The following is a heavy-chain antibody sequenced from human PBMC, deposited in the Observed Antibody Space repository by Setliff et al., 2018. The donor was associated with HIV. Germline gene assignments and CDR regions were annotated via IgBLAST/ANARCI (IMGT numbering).Heavy chain of an antibody. CDR1: GGSISNSLW. CDR3: ASVGSGWSHNWFDP. V-gene: IGHV4-4*02. J-gene: IGHJ5*02. D-gene: IGHD6-19*01. CDR2: IHHSGST. Sequence: SETLSLTCTVSGGSISNSLWWSWVRQAPGAGLEWIGEIHHSGSTNYKPSLKRRVTISVDKSKNQFSRKLSSVTAADTAVYYCASVGSGWSHNWFDPWGQGTLVTVSS.